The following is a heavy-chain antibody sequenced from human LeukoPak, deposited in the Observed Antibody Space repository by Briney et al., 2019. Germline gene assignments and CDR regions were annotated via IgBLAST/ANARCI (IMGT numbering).Heavy chain of an antibody. CDR2: IWYDGNNK. CDR3: ARSSVEVAAQIDY. J-gene: IGHJ4*02. CDR1: GFTSSNYG. D-gene: IGHD2-15*01. V-gene: IGHV3-33*01. Sequence: SGGSLRLSCAASGFTSSNYGMHWVRQAPGKGLEWMTTIWYDGNNKYYADSVKGRFSISRDNSKNTLYLQMNSLRVEDTAVYYCARSSVEVAAQIDYWGQGTLVTVSS.